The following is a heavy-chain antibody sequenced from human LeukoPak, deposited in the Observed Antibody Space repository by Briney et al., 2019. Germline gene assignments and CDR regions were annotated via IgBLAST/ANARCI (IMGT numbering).Heavy chain of an antibody. D-gene: IGHD5-24*01. V-gene: IGHV4-31*02. J-gene: IGHJ5*02. CDR3: ARDPQPLYGYKALNWFDP. CDR2: IYYSGST. CDR1: GGSISSGGYY. Sequence: PSQTLSLTCTVSGGSISSGGYYWSWIRQHPGKGLECIGYIYYSGSTYYNPSLKSRITISLDTSKNQFSLKLSSVTAADTAVYYCARDPQPLYGYKALNWFDPWGQGTLVTVSS.